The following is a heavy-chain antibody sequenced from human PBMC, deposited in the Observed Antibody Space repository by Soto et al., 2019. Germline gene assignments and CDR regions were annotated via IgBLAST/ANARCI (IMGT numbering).Heavy chain of an antibody. V-gene: IGHV3-33*01. CDR2: IWYDGSNK. CDR1: GFTFSSYG. Sequence: QVQLVESGGGVVQPGRSLRLSCAASGFTFSSYGMHWVRQAPGKGLEWVAVIWYDGSNKYYADSVKGRFTISRDNSKNXLYLQRNSLRAEDTAVYYCARSSAAAGYYYYGMDVWGQGTTVTVSS. CDR3: ARSSAAAGYYYYGMDV. D-gene: IGHD6-13*01. J-gene: IGHJ6*02.